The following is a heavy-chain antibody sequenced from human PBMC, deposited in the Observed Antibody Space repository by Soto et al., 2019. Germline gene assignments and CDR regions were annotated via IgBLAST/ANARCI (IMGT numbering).Heavy chain of an antibody. CDR3: AKDRSLLLWFGELSADAFDI. CDR2: ISGSGGST. CDR1: GFTFSSYA. D-gene: IGHD3-10*01. Sequence: GGSLRLSCAASGFTFSSYAMSWVRQAPGKGLEWVSAISGSGGSTYYADSVKGRFTISRDNSKNTLYLQMNSLRAEDTAVYYCAKDRSLLLWFGELSADAFDIWGQGTIVTVSS. J-gene: IGHJ3*02. V-gene: IGHV3-23*01.